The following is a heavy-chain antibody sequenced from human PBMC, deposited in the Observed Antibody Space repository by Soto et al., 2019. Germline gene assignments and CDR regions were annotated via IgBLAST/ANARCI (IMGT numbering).Heavy chain of an antibody. V-gene: IGHV3-15*01. CDR2: IKSKTDGGTT. D-gene: IGHD2-2*01. Sequence: GGSLRLSCAASGFTFSNAWMSWVRQAPGKGLEWVGRIKSKTDGGTTDYAAPVKGRFTISRDDSKNTLYLQMNSLKTEDTAVYYCTTALGEVVPADNYYYYYMDVWGKGTTVTVSS. CDR1: GFTFSNAW. J-gene: IGHJ6*03. CDR3: TTALGEVVPADNYYYYYMDV.